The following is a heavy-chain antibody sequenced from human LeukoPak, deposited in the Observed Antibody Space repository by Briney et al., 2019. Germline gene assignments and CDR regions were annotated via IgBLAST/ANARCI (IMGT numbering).Heavy chain of an antibody. D-gene: IGHD4-11*01. J-gene: IGHJ6*03. CDR2: ISYDGSNK. CDR1: GFTFSSYA. V-gene: IGHV3-30-3*01. CDR3: ASVGPATVHPRSYYYYMDV. Sequence: PGGSLRLSCAASGFTFSSYAMHWVRQAPGKGLEWVAVISYDGSNKYYADSVKGRFTISRDNSKNTLYLQMNSLRAEDTAVYYCASVGPATVHPRSYYYYMDVWGKGTTVTVSS.